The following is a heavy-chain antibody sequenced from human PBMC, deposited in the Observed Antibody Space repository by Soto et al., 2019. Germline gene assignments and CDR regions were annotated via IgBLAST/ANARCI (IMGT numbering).Heavy chain of an antibody. V-gene: IGHV4-31*03. J-gene: IGHJ4*02. Sequence: QVQLQESGPGLVKPSQTQSLTCTVSGGSISSGGYYWSWIRQHPGKGLEWIGYIYYSGSNYYHTSLKSRVTISVDTSKNQFSLKLSSVTAADTAVYYCARQAGITGTTDYWGQGTLVTVSS. CDR1: GGSISSGGYY. D-gene: IGHD1-20*01. CDR2: IYYSGSN. CDR3: ARQAGITGTTDY.